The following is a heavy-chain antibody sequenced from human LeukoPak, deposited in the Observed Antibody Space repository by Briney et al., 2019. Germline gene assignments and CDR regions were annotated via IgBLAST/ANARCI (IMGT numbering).Heavy chain of an antibody. CDR3: ARDFGYCSTTSCYDQ. D-gene: IGHD2-2*03. CDR1: GFTFSSYD. V-gene: IGHV3-13*01. CDR2: IGTAGDT. Sequence: GGSLRLSCAASGFTFSSYDMHWVRHATGKGLEWVSAIGTAGDTYYPGSVKGRFTISRENAKNSLYLQMNSLRAEDTAVYYCARDFGYCSTTSCYDQWGQGTLVTVSS. J-gene: IGHJ4*02.